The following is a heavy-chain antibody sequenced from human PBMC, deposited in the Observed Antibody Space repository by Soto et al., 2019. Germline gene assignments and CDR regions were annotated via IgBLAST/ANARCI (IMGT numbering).Heavy chain of an antibody. Sequence: GGSLRLSCAASGSTFSSYSMNWVRQAPGKGLEWVSSISSSSSYIYYADSVKGRFTISRDNAKNSLYLQMNSLRAEDTAVYYCAREVRGTAPFDYWGQGTLVTVSS. CDR1: GSTFSSYS. CDR3: AREVRGTAPFDY. J-gene: IGHJ4*02. CDR2: ISSSSSYI. D-gene: IGHD6-13*01. V-gene: IGHV3-21*01.